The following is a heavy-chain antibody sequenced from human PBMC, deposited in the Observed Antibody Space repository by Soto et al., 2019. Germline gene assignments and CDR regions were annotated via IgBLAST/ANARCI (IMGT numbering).Heavy chain of an antibody. D-gene: IGHD6-6*01. CDR3: ARAQKVSGSSQTRPDV. J-gene: IGHJ4*01. CDR2: ISPTGTT. V-gene: IGHV4-34*01. CDR1: SGSLSGYY. Sequence: SETLSLTCSLYSGSLSGYYWRCIRQPPGKGLECIEEISPTGTTNYSPPLESRVSISVDTSKHQLSLSLTSLTAVDTAVYYCARAQKVSGSSQTRPDVWGQGSLVTVS.